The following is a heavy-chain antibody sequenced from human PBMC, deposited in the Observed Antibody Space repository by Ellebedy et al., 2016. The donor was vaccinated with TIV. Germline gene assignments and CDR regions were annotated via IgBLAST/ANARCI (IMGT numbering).Heavy chain of an antibody. D-gene: IGHD5-12*01. CDR1: GFTFSDYY. CDR2: ISSSGSTI. Sequence: GGSLRLXXAASGFTFSDYYMSWIRQAPGKGLEWVSYISSSGSTIYYADSVRGRFTISRDNSKNTLYLQMDSLRPEDTAIYYCAKDESGGDLPRPFDHWGQGTLVTVSS. V-gene: IGHV3-11*01. CDR3: AKDESGGDLPRPFDH. J-gene: IGHJ4*02.